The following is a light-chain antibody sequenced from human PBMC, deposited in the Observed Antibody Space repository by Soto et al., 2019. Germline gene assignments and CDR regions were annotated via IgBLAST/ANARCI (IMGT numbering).Light chain of an antibody. Sequence: TLSPVILSVSKGESATLSCRASHSGNSNYLAWYQQHPGQPPRLLIHGISTRATGIPARFSGSGSGTEFSLTIGRLEPEDFTVYYCQLYGNLPRTFGQGTKV. CDR3: QLYGNLPRT. J-gene: IGKJ1*01. CDR1: HSGNSNY. V-gene: IGKV3-20*01. CDR2: GIS.